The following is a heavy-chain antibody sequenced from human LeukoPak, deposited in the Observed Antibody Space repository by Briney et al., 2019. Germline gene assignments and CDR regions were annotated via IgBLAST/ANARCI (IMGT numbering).Heavy chain of an antibody. Sequence: GGSLRLSCVVSGITLSNYGMSWVRQAPGKGLEWVAVIWYDGSNKYYADSVKGRFTISRDNSKNTLYLQMNSLRAEDTAVYYCARSLGQDDAFDIWGQGTMVTVSS. CDR2: IWYDGSNK. V-gene: IGHV3-33*08. CDR1: GITLSNYG. J-gene: IGHJ3*02. CDR3: ARSLGQDDAFDI.